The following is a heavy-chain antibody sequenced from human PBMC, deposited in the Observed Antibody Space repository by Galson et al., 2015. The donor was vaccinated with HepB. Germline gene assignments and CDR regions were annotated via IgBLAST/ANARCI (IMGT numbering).Heavy chain of an antibody. CDR2: INPNSGGT. D-gene: IGHD6-19*01. CDR1: GGTFSSYA. CDR3: ARSRMETVAAPAGLDY. V-gene: IGHV1-2*06. J-gene: IGHJ4*02. Sequence: SVKVSCKASGGTFSSYAISWVRQAPGQGLEWMGRINPNSGGTNYAQKFQGRVTMTRDTSISTAYMELSRLRSDDTAVYYCARSRMETVAAPAGLDYWGQGTLVTVSS.